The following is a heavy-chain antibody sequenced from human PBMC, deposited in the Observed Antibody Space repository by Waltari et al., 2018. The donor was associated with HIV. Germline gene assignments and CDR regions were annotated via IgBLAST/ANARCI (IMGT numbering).Heavy chain of an antibody. Sequence: EIQLLESGGGLVQPGGSLRLSCAASGFIFDNHGMSWVRRAPGKGQEGGAAIGGIRATICFADSGKGRFTASRDNSKNTLYLQMHSLRVEETAVYYCTKLTDSATTDWGQGTPVTVSS. V-gene: IGHV3-23*01. CDR1: GFIFDNHG. CDR3: TKLTDSATTD. CDR2: IGGIRATI. J-gene: IGHJ4*02. D-gene: IGHD1-26*01.